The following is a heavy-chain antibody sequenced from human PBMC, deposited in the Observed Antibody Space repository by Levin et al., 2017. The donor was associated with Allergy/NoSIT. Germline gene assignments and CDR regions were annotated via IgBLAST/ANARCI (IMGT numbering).Heavy chain of an antibody. V-gene: IGHV3-7*01. CDR2: IKYDGSQK. J-gene: IGHJ6*04. Sequence: GESLKISCAAFGFNFGDSWMSWVRQAPGKRPEWLANIKYDGSQKYYRESVKGRFSISRDNAKNSLSLQMNNLRVEDTAVYSCGRHRSGGYWSPWGKGTTVTVST. D-gene: IGHD3-10*01. CDR1: GFNFGDSW. CDR3: GRHRSGGYWSP.